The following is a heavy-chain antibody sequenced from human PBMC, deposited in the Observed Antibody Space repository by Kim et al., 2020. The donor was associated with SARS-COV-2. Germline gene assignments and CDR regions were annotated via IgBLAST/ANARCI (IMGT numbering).Heavy chain of an antibody. CDR1: GFTFSSYA. J-gene: IGHJ6*02. Sequence: GGSLRLSCAASGFTFSSYAMSWVRQAPGKGLEWVSAISGSGGSTYYADSVKGRFTISRDNSKNTLYLQMNSLRAEDTAVYYCAKRTSPHIVVVTPFYYYYYGMDVWGQGTTVTVSS. D-gene: IGHD2-21*02. CDR2: ISGSGGST. V-gene: IGHV3-23*01. CDR3: AKRTSPHIVVVTPFYYYYYGMDV.